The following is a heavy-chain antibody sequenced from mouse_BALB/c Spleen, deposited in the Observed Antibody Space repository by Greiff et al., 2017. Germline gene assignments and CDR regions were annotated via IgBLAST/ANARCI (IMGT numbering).Heavy chain of an antibody. CDR1: GYSITSGYY. Sequence: EVKLMESGPGLVKPSQSLSLTCSVTGYSITSGYYWNWIRQFPGNKLEWMGYISYDGSNNYNPSLKNRISITRDTSKNQFFLKLNSVTTEDTATYYCARDDTTVGRYFDYWGQGTTLTVSS. CDR3: ARDDTTVGRYFDY. CDR2: ISYDGSN. J-gene: IGHJ2*01. D-gene: IGHD1-1*01. V-gene: IGHV3-6*02.